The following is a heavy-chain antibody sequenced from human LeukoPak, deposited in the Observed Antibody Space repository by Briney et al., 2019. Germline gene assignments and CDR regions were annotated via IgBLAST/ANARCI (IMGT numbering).Heavy chain of an antibody. Sequence: GGSLRLSCAASGFIDYTNYLTWVRQAPGKGLEWVAFIRYDGSNKYYADSVKGRFTISRDNSKNTLYLQMNSLRAEDTAVYYCAKDPPPSAYCGGDCYYYYYMDVWGKGTTVTVSS. CDR1: GFIDYTNY. V-gene: IGHV3-30*02. CDR3: AKDPPPSAYCGGDCYYYYYMDV. D-gene: IGHD2-21*01. CDR2: IRYDGSNK. J-gene: IGHJ6*03.